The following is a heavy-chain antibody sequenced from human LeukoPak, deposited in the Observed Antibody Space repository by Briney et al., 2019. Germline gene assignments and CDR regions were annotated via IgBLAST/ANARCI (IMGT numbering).Heavy chain of an antibody. CDR3: ARAPERWYSYGSYTYYYMDV. CDR1: GGSISSSSYY. D-gene: IGHD5-18*01. J-gene: IGHJ6*03. V-gene: IGHV4-61*05. CDR2: IYYSGST. Sequence: PSETLSLTCTVSGGSISSSSYYWGWIRQPPGKGLEWIGYIYYSGSTNYNPSLKSRVTISVDTSKNQISLKLSSVTAADTTVYYCARAPERWYSYGSYTYYYMDVWGKGTTVTVSS.